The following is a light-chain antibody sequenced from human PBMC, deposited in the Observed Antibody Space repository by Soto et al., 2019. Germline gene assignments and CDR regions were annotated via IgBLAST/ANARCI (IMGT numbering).Light chain of an antibody. CDR3: QAWDSSTVV. J-gene: IGLJ2*01. CDR1: KLGAKY. V-gene: IGLV3-1*01. Sequence: SYELTQPPSVSVSPGQTASITCSGDKLGAKYACWYQQKPGQSPVLVIYQDSKRPSGIPERFSGSNSGNTATLTISGTQAMAEADYYCQAWDSSTVVFGGGTKLTVL. CDR2: QDS.